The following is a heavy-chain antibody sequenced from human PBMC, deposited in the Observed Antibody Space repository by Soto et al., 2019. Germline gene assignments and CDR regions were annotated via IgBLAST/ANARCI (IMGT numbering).Heavy chain of an antibody. CDR3: ARRSYSSGWGVAY. D-gene: IGHD6-19*01. V-gene: IGHV1-3*01. Sequence: VQLVQSGAEVKKPGASVKVSCKASGYPFTDYAMHWVRQAPGQGLEWMGWINAGNGNTKYSQNLQGRVTITRDTSASTAYMELSSLRSEDTAVYYCARRSYSSGWGVAYWGQGTLVTVSS. CDR1: GYPFTDYA. CDR2: INAGNGNT. J-gene: IGHJ4*02.